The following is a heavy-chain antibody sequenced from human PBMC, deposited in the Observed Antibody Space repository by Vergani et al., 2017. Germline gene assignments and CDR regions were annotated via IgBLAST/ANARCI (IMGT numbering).Heavy chain of an antibody. V-gene: IGHV2-5*01. J-gene: IGHJ6*02. D-gene: IGHD6-19*01. CDR3: VHRQLDVAEKIYYYYYGMDV. CDR1: GFSLSTSGVG. Sequence: QITLKESGPTLVKPTQTLTLTCTFSGFSLSTSGVGVGWIRQPPGKALEWLALIYWNDDKRYSPSLKSRLTITKDTSKNQVVLTMTNMDPVDTATYYCVHRQLDVAEKIYYYYYGMDVWGQGTTVTVSS. CDR2: IYWNDDK.